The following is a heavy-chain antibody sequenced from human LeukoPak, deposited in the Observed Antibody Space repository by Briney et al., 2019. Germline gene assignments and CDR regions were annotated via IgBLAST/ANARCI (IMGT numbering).Heavy chain of an antibody. CDR2: MNPNSGNT. CDR1: GYTFTRYD. J-gene: IGHJ6*03. CDR3: ARGGVRTVTTSSGIIDMDV. Sequence: GASVKVSCKASGYTFTRYDINWVRQATGQGLEWMGCMNPNSGNTGYPQKFQGRVTITRNTSISTAYMELSSLRSEDTAVYYCARGGVRTVTTSSGIIDMDVWGKGTTVTVSS. V-gene: IGHV1-8*03. D-gene: IGHD4-17*01.